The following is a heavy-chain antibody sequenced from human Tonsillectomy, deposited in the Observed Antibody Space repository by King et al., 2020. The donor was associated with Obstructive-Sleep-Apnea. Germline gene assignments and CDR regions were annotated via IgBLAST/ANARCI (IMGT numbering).Heavy chain of an antibody. CDR3: ARSLGGYFDY. CDR1: GFSLSTSGMC. V-gene: IGHV2-70*01. Sequence: TLKESGPALVKPTQTLTLTCTFSGFSLSTSGMCLSWIRQPPGKALEWLVLIDWGDHKYYSTFLNTRLTISKDTPKNQVVLTMTNMDPVDTATYYCARSLGGYFDYWGQGTLVTVSS. D-gene: IGHD3-16*01. CDR2: IDWGDHK. J-gene: IGHJ4*02.